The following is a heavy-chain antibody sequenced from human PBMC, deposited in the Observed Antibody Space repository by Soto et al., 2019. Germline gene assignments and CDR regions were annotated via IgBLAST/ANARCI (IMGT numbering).Heavy chain of an antibody. J-gene: IGHJ6*03. Sequence: ASVKVSCKASGYTFTNYGITWVRQAPGQGLEWMGWISAYNGDTHYTQRLQGRVTMTTDTSTSTAYMELRGLRSDDTAVYYCARVRKLDGYFYYCMDVWGKGTTVTVSS. CDR3: ARVRKLDGYFYYCMDV. CDR1: GYTFTNYG. D-gene: IGHD6-6*01. V-gene: IGHV1-18*01. CDR2: ISAYNGDT.